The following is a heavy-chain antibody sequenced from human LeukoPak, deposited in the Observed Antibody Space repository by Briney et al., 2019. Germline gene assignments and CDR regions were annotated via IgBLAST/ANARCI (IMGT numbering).Heavy chain of an antibody. Sequence: GASVKVSCKVSGYTLTELSMHWVRQAPGKGLEWMGGFDPEDGETIYAQKFQGRVTVTEDTSTDTAYMELSSLRSEDTAVYYCATDLNYYDSSGYVFDYWGQGTLVTVSS. V-gene: IGHV1-24*01. J-gene: IGHJ4*02. CDR2: FDPEDGET. CDR1: GYTLTELS. D-gene: IGHD3-22*01. CDR3: ATDLNYYDSSGYVFDY.